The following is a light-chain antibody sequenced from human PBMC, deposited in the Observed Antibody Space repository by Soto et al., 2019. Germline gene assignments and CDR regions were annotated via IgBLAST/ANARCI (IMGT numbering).Light chain of an antibody. CDR3: QQYNSWPRT. Sequence: EIVMTQSPATLSVSPGERATLSCGASQSVSSNLAWYQQKPGQGPRLLIYGASTRATGIPARFSGSGSGTDFTLTISSLQSEDVALYSCQQYNSWPRTFGQGTKVEIK. J-gene: IGKJ1*01. CDR2: GAS. V-gene: IGKV3-15*01. CDR1: QSVSSN.